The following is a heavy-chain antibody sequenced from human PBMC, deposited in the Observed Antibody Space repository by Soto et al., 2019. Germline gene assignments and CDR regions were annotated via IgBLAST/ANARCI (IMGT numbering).Heavy chain of an antibody. D-gene: IGHD6-19*01. CDR2: IIPIFGTA. Sequence: SETGSDKASGGNDSSSAITSVRQAPGQGLEWMGVIIPIFGTANYAQKFQGRVTITADESTSTAYMELRSLRSDDTAVYYCARAIAVARWVANCMDVWGKGTTVTVSS. CDR3: ARAIAVARWVANCMDV. CDR1: GGNDSSSA. J-gene: IGHJ6*04. V-gene: IGHV1-69*13.